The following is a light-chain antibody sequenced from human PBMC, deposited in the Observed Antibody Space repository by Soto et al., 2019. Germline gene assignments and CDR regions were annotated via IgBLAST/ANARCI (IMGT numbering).Light chain of an antibody. CDR2: GNS. CDR1: SSNIGAGYA. V-gene: IGLV1-40*01. CDR3: QSYDSSLSGYV. J-gene: IGLJ1*01. Sequence: QSVLTQPPSVSGAPGQRVTISGTGSSSNIGAGYAVHWYQQLPGTAPKLLIYGNSNRPSGVPDRFSGSKSGTSASLAITGLQAEDEADYYCQSYDSSLSGYVFGTGTKLTVL.